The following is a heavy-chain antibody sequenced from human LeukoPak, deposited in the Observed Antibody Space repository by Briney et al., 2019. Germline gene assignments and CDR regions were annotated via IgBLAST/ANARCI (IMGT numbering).Heavy chain of an antibody. D-gene: IGHD4-23*01. CDR3: ARRSGVARGNYGGNGRVDY. J-gene: IGHJ4*02. CDR2: INRSGST. Sequence: SETLSLTCAVYGGSFSGYYWSWIRQPPGKGLEWIGEINRSGSTNYNPSLKSRVTISVDTSKNQFSLKLSSVTAADTAVYYCARRSGVARGNYGGNGRVDYWGQGTLVTVSS. CDR1: GGSFSGYY. V-gene: IGHV4-34*01.